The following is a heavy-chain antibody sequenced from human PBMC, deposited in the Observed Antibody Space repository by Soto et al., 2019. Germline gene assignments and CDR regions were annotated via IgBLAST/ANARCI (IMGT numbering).Heavy chain of an antibody. D-gene: IGHD2-2*01. Sequence: QVQLVQSGAEVKKPGASVKVSCKASGYTFTSYAMHWVRQAPGQRLEWMGWINAGNGNTKYSQKFQGRVTITRDTSASTAYMELSSLRSEDTAVYYCARGSGCSSTSCYLVYYMDVWGKGTTVTVSS. J-gene: IGHJ6*03. CDR2: INAGNGNT. CDR1: GYTFTSYA. V-gene: IGHV1-3*01. CDR3: ARGSGCSSTSCYLVYYMDV.